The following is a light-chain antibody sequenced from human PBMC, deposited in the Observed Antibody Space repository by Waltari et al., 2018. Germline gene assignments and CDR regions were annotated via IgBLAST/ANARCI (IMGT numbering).Light chain of an antibody. CDR1: SSDVGGYNS. CDR3: CSFAAGNTVI. Sequence: QSALTQPRSVSGSPGQSVTISCTGTSSDVGGYNSVSWYQQDPGQAPKLLIFDVSERPSGVSDRFSGSKSGNPASLTISGLQAEDEADYHCCSFAAGNTVIFGGGTKLTVV. J-gene: IGLJ2*01. V-gene: IGLV2-11*01. CDR2: DVS.